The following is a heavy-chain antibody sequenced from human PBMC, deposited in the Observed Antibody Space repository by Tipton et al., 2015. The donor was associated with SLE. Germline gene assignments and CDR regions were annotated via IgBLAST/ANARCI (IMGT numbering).Heavy chain of an antibody. V-gene: IGHV4-34*01. CDR3: ARMFIGYYMDV. CDR1: GGSFSGYY. D-gene: IGHD2-15*01. Sequence: TLSLTCAVYGGSFSGYYWSWIRQPPGKGLEWIGEINHSGSTNYNPSLKSRVTISVDTSKNQFSLKLNSVTAADTAVYYCARMFIGYYMDVWGKGTTVTVSS. J-gene: IGHJ6*03. CDR2: INHSGST.